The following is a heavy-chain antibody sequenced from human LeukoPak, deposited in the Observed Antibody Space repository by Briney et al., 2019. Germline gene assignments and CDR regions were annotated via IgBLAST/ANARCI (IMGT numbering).Heavy chain of an antibody. CDR3: ARDSGNYHYDMDV. D-gene: IGHD3-10*01. Sequence: ASVKVSCKKSGYSFNSHYVHWVRQAPGQGLEWMGINFFHDGTTSNTQKFPGRLTMTRDTSTSTVYMELSSLRSEDTAVYYCARDSGNYHYDMDVWGQGTTVIVSS. J-gene: IGHJ6*02. CDR1: GYSFNSHY. V-gene: IGHV1-46*02. CDR2: NFFHDGTT.